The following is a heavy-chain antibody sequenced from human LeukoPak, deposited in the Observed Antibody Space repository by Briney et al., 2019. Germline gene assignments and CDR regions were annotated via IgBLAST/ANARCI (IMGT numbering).Heavy chain of an antibody. CDR3: AKYRYDSGSYFASPFDY. CDR1: GFTFSSYA. V-gene: IGHV3-23*01. J-gene: IGHJ4*02. CDR2: ISGSGGST. D-gene: IGHD3-10*01. Sequence: GGSLRLSCEASGFTFSSYAMTWVRQAPGKGLEWVAPISGSGGSTYYTDSVKGRFTISRDNLRNTLYLQMNSLRAEDTAVYYCAKYRYDSGSYFASPFDYWGQGTLVTVSS.